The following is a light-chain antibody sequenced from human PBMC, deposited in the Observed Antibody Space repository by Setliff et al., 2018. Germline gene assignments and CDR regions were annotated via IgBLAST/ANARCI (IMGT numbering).Light chain of an antibody. CDR2: DVG. J-gene: IGLJ1*01. CDR1: SSDVGGYNY. Sequence: QSALTQPASVSGSPGQSITISCTGTSSDVGGYNYVSWYQQHPGKAPKLMIYDVGNRPSGVSNRFSGSKSGHTASLTISGLQAEDEADYYCSSYTSTTTYVFGTGTKVTVL. V-gene: IGLV2-14*01. CDR3: SSYTSTTTYV.